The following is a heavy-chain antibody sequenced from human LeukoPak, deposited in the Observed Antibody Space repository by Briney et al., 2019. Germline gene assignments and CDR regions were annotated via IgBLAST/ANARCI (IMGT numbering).Heavy chain of an antibody. J-gene: IGHJ6*02. Sequence: GGSLRLSCAASGCTFSSYEMNWVRQAPGKGLEWVSYISSSGSTIDYTDSVKGRFTISRDNAKNSLYLQMNSLRAEDTAVYYCAREKDIAAAGTYYYYGMDVWGQGTTVTVSS. D-gene: IGHD6-13*01. CDR3: AREKDIAAAGTYYYYGMDV. CDR2: ISSSGSTI. CDR1: GCTFSSYE. V-gene: IGHV3-48*03.